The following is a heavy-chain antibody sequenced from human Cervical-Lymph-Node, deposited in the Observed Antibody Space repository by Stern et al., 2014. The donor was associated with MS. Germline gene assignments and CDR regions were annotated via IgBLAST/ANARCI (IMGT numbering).Heavy chain of an antibody. CDR3: ATHRGRVTYYYGMDV. Sequence: VQLEESGAEVKKPGASVKVSCTVSGYTLSEISMHWVRQAPGKGLKWMGGFDPEHGETRYAQKFQGRVTMAEDRSTDTAYMELSSLRSEDTAVYYCATHRGRVTYYYGMDVWGQGTTVTVSS. V-gene: IGHV1-24*01. CDR1: GYTLSEIS. D-gene: IGHD2-21*02. CDR2: FDPEHGET. J-gene: IGHJ6*02.